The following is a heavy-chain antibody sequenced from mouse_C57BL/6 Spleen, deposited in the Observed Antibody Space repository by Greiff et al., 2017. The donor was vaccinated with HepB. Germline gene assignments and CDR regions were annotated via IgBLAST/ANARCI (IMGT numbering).Heavy chain of an antibody. CDR2: ISSGGSYT. CDR3: ARQGALRGYFDV. Sequence: EVNVVESGGDLVKPGGSLKLSCAASGFTFSSYGMSWVRQTPDKRLEWVATISSGGSYTYYPDSVKGRVTISRDNAKNTLYLQMSSLKSEDTAMYYCARQGALRGYFDVWGTGTTVTVSS. J-gene: IGHJ1*03. CDR1: GFTFSSYG. V-gene: IGHV5-6*01.